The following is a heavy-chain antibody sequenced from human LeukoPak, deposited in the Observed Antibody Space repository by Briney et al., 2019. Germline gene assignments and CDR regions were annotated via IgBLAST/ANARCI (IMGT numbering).Heavy chain of an antibody. CDR2: IYYSGST. J-gene: IGHJ6*03. Sequence: SETLSLTCTVSGGSISTYYWSWIRQPPGKGLVWIGYIYYSGSTNYNPSLKSRVTISVDTSRNQFSLKLSSVTAADTAVYYCAKGPNQYYYYYMDVWGKGTTVTVSS. CDR3: AKGPNQYYYYYMDV. CDR1: GGSISTYY. V-gene: IGHV4-59*01. D-gene: IGHD2/OR15-2a*01.